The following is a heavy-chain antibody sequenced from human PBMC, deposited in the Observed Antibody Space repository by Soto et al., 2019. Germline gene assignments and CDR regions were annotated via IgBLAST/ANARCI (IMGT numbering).Heavy chain of an antibody. J-gene: IGHJ4*02. CDR2: IYYSGST. CDR1: GGSISSYY. Sequence: SETLSLTCTVSGGSISSYYWSWIRQPPGKGLEWIGYIYYSGSTNYSPSLKSRVTISVDTSKNQFSLKLSSVTAADTAVYYCARVFMITFGGVIVPSYYFDYWGQGTLVTVSS. CDR3: ARVFMITFGGVIVPSYYFDY. D-gene: IGHD3-16*02. V-gene: IGHV4-59*01.